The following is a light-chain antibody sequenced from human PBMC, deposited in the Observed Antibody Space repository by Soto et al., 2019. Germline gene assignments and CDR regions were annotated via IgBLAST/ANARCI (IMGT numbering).Light chain of an antibody. CDR2: DVS. Sequence: QSALTHPASVSGSPGQSITISCTGTISDVGGYNFVSWYQQYPGKAPKLMICDVSNRPSGVSNRFSGSKSGNTASLTISGLQAEDEADYYCSSFTGSNYVFGTGTKLTVL. J-gene: IGLJ1*01. CDR3: SSFTGSNYV. CDR1: ISDVGGYNF. V-gene: IGLV2-14*03.